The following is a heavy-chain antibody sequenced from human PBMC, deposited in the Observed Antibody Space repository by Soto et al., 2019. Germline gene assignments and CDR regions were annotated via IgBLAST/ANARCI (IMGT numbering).Heavy chain of an antibody. Sequence: QVQLVQSGAEVKKPGSSVKVSCKASGGTFSSYTISWVRQAPGQGLEWMGGIIPILGIANYAQKFQGRVTSTADKSTSTAYMELSSLRSEDTAVYYCASLPAADVALDIWGQGTMVTVSS. J-gene: IGHJ3*02. CDR2: IIPILGIA. CDR1: GGTFSSYT. D-gene: IGHD2-2*01. CDR3: ASLPAADVALDI. V-gene: IGHV1-69*02.